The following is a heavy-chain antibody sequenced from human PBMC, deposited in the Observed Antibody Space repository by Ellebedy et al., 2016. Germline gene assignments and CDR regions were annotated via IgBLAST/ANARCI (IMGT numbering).Heavy chain of an antibody. V-gene: IGHV1-18*04. CDR2: ISAYNGNT. Sequence: ASVKVSCKASGYTFTNYGINWVRQAPGQGLEWMGWISAYNGNTNYAQKLQGRVTMTTDTSTSTAYMELRSLRSDDTAVYYCARVLGAAAGTQSLGYWGQGTLVTVSS. CDR1: GYTFTNYG. D-gene: IGHD6-13*01. J-gene: IGHJ4*02. CDR3: ARVLGAAAGTQSLGY.